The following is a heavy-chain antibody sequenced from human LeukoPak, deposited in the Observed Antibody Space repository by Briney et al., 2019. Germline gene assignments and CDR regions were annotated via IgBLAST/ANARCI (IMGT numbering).Heavy chain of an antibody. J-gene: IGHJ5*02. D-gene: IGHD3-3*01. V-gene: IGHV1-69*01. CDR3: ARAARQYYDFWSGYYPYNWFDP. CDR2: IIPIFGTA. Sequence: SVKVSCKASGGTFSSYAISWVRQASGQGLEWMGGIIPIFGTANYAQKFQGRVTITADESTSTAYMELSSLRSEDTAVYYCARAARQYYDFWSGYYPYNWFDPWGQGTLVTVSS. CDR1: GGTFSSYA.